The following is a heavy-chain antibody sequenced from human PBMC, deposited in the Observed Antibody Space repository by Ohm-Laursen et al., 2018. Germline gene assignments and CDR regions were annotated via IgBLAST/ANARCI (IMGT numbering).Heavy chain of an antibody. J-gene: IGHJ4*02. CDR2: IYSGGST. V-gene: IGHV3-66*01. CDR1: GFTVSSNY. CDR3: AKDREVVTASAFDY. D-gene: IGHD2-21*02. Sequence: SLRLSCAASGFTVSSNYMSWVRQAPGKGLEWVSVIYSGGSTYYADSVKGRFTISRDNSKNTLYLQMNSLRAEGTAVYYCAKDREVVTASAFDYWGQGTLVTVSS.